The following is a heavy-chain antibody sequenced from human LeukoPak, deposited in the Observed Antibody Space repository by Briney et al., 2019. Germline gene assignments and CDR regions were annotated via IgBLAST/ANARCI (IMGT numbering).Heavy chain of an antibody. CDR3: ARDRLSCSSTSCSHYYFDS. CDR2: IYYSGST. V-gene: IGHV4-31*03. D-gene: IGHD2-2*01. Sequence: SQTLSLTCTVSGGSINSGGYYWSWIRQHPGKDLEWIGYIYYSGSTYYNPSPKSRVIISVDTSKNQFSLKLSSVTAADTAVYYCARDRLSCSSTSCSHYYFDSWGQGTLVTVSS. CDR1: GGSINSGGYY. J-gene: IGHJ4*02.